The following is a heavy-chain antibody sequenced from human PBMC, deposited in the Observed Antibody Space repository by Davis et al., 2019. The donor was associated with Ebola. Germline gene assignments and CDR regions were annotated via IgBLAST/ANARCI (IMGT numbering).Heavy chain of an antibody. D-gene: IGHD6-6*01. V-gene: IGHV3-11*05. CDR2: ISSSSSYT. CDR1: GFTFSDYY. CDR3: AKARIAALRFDP. J-gene: IGHJ5*02. Sequence: PGGSLRLSCAASGFTFSDYYMSWIRQAPGKGLEWVSYISSSSSYTNYADSVKGRFTISRDNAKNSLYLQMNSLRAEDTAVYYCAKARIAALRFDPWGQGTLVTVSS.